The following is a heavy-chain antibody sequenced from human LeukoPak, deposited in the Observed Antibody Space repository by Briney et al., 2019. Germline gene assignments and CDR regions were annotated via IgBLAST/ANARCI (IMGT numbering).Heavy chain of an antibody. J-gene: IGHJ5*02. CDR3: ASSVGDSRSSNWFDP. V-gene: IGHV3-66*01. Sequence: GGSLRLSCAASGFTVSSNYMTWVRQAPGKGLEWVSVIYSGGSTYYSDSVKGRFIISRDNSKNTLYLQMNSLRAEDTAVYYCASSVGDSRSSNWFDPWGQGTLVTVSS. CDR2: IYSGGST. CDR1: GFTVSSNY. D-gene: IGHD6-6*01.